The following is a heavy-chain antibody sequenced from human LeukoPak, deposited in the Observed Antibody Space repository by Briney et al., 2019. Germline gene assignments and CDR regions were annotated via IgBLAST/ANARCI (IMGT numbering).Heavy chain of an antibody. CDR1: GFTVSSNY. Sequence: GGSLRLSCAASGFTVSSNYMSWVRQAPGKGLEWGSVIYSGGSTYYADSVKGRFTISRDNSKNTLYLQMNSLRAEDTAVYYCARDGRTGSFDYWGQGTLVTVSS. V-gene: IGHV3-53*01. J-gene: IGHJ4*02. CDR3: ARDGRTGSFDY. CDR2: IYSGGST. D-gene: IGHD1-1*01.